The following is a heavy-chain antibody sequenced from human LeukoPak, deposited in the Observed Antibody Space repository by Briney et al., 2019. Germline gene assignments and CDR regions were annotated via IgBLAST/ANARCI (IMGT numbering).Heavy chain of an antibody. V-gene: IGHV3-30*04. CDR1: GVTLSNYA. CDR2: ISFDGTNK. Sequence: HGGSLRLSCTASGVTLSNYAMHWVRRPPGRGLEWVAVISFDGTNKYYGDSVEGRFSVSRDNSKNTLYLQMNSLRPDDTAMYYCATDYGDYEPIDYWGQGTLVTVSS. CDR3: ATDYGDYEPIDY. J-gene: IGHJ4*02. D-gene: IGHD4-17*01.